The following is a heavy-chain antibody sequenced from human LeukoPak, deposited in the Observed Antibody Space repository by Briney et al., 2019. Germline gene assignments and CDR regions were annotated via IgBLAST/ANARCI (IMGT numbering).Heavy chain of an antibody. Sequence: PSETLSLTCTVSGGSISGHYWSWIRQPSGKGLEWIGYFYYSGSTHYNPSLKSRVTTSVDTSNNQFTLNLSSVTAADTALYYCARRGEGYSYGSFGLDVWGQGTTVTVYS. D-gene: IGHD5-18*01. CDR1: GGSISGHY. J-gene: IGHJ6*02. V-gene: IGHV4-59*08. CDR2: FYYSGST. CDR3: ARRGEGYSYGSFGLDV.